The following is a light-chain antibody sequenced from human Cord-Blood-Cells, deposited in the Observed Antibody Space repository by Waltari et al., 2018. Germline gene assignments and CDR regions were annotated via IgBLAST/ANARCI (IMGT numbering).Light chain of an antibody. CDR3: QTWGTGVV. CDR2: LNSDGSH. J-gene: IGLJ2*01. Sequence: QLVLTQSPSASASLGASVKLTCTLSSGHSSYAIAWHQQQPEKGPRYLMKLNSDGSHSKGDGIPVRFSGSSSGAGRYLTISSLQSEDEADYYCQTWGTGVVFGGGTKLTVL. CDR1: SGHSSYA. V-gene: IGLV4-69*01.